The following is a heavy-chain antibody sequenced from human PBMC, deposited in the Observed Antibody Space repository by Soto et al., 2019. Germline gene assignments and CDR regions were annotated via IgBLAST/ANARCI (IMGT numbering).Heavy chain of an antibody. Sequence: GGSLRLSCAVSGFTFSSYWMSWVRQAPGKGLEWVANIKQDGSEKYYVDSVKGRFTISRDNAKNSLYLQMNSLRAEDTAVYYCASCPPPRSGYYYYYGMDVWGQGTTVTVSS. CDR1: GFTFSSYW. CDR2: IKQDGSEK. D-gene: IGHD2-15*01. V-gene: IGHV3-7*01. J-gene: IGHJ6*02. CDR3: ASCPPPRSGYYYYYGMDV.